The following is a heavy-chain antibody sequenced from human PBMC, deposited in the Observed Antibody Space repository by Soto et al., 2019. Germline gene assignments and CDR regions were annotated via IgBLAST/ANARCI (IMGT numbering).Heavy chain of an antibody. CDR2: ISYDGSNK. Sequence: PGGSLRLSCAASGFTFSSYAMHWVRQAPGKGLEWVAVISYDGSNKYYADSVKGRFTISRDNSKNTLYLQMNSLRAEDTAVYYCARDRPYYGSGDPVFWGQGTLVTVS. CDR3: ARDRPYYGSGDPVF. D-gene: IGHD3-10*01. CDR1: GFTFSSYA. J-gene: IGHJ4*02. V-gene: IGHV3-30-3*01.